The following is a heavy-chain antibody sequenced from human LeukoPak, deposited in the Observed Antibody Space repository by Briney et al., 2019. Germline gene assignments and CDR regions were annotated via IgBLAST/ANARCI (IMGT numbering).Heavy chain of an antibody. CDR3: ASFGVEGITIFGVVPSPS. D-gene: IGHD3-3*01. J-gene: IGHJ4*02. Sequence: SETLSLTCAVYGGSFSDYCWSWIRQTPGKGLEWLGEITHSGSTSYNSSLKSRVTISVDTSKNQFSLKLSSVTAADTAVYYCASFGVEGITIFGVVPSPSWGQGTLVTVSS. CDR2: ITHSGST. V-gene: IGHV4-34*01. CDR1: GGSFSDYC.